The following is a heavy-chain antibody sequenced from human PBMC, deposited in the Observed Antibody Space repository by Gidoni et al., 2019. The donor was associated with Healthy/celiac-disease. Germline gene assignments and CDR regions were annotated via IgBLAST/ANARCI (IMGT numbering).Heavy chain of an antibody. CDR1: GYSISSGYY. D-gene: IGHD1-26*01. J-gene: IGHJ5*02. CDR2: IYHSGST. Sequence: QVQLQESGPGLVKPSETLSLTCAVSGYSISSGYYWGWIRQPPGKGLEWIGSIYHSGSTYYNPSLKSRVTISVDTSKNQFSLKLSSVTAADTAVYYCAREVGAKNAWFDPWGQGTLVTVSS. V-gene: IGHV4-38-2*02. CDR3: AREVGAKNAWFDP.